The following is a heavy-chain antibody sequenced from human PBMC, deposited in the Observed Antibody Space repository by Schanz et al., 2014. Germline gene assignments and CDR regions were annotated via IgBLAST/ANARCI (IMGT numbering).Heavy chain of an antibody. CDR2: INPDSGDT. J-gene: IGHJ3*02. Sequence: QVQLVQSGAEVKKPGASVKVSCKASGYTFVGYYIHWLRQAPGQGLEWMGWINPDSGDTNYVQNFQGRVTMTRDTSITTAYMDLSSLRSDDTAVYYCARDIQYHYDTSGPVGAFDIWGQGTVVTVSS. CDR3: ARDIQYHYDTSGPVGAFDI. V-gene: IGHV1-2*02. CDR1: GYTFVGYY. D-gene: IGHD3-22*01.